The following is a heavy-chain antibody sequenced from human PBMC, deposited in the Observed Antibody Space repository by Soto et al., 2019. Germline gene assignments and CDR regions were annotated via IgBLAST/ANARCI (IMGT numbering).Heavy chain of an antibody. CDR3: ARHHGPTTSENWFDH. V-gene: IGHV1-18*01. CDR2: ISTYSGDK. J-gene: IGHJ5*02. D-gene: IGHD5-12*01. CDR1: GYTFFTYD. Sequence: ASVKVSCKASGYTFFTYDISWVRQAPGQGLEWMGWISTYSGDKKYAQKFQGRVTMTTDTSTTTAYLELRSLRSDDTAVYYCARHHGPTTSENWFDHWGQGTLVTVSS.